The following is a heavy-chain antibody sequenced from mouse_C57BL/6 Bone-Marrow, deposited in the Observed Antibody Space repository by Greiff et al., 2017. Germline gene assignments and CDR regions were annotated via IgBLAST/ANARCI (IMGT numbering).Heavy chain of an antibody. J-gene: IGHJ4*01. CDR3: TRTPYYYGSSVYDMDY. V-gene: IGHV1-15*01. CDR2: IDPETGGT. Sequence: QVQLQQSGAELVRPGASVTLSCKASGYTFTDYEMHWVKQTPVHGLEWIGAIDPETGGTAYNQKFKGKAILTADKSSSTAYMELRSLTSEDSAVYYCTRTPYYYGSSVYDMDYWGQGTAVTVSS. CDR1: GYTFTDYE. D-gene: IGHD1-1*01.